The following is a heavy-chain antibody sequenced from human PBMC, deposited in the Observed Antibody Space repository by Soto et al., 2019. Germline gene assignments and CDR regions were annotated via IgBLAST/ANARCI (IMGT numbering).Heavy chain of an antibody. Sequence: SETLSLTCTVSGGSISSYYWSWIRQPPGKGLEWIGYIYYSGSTNYNPSLKSRVTISVDTSKNQFSLKLSSVTAADTAVYYCARSYGSGSYRRYFQHWGQGTLVTVSS. CDR3: ARSYGSGSYRRYFQH. CDR1: GGSISSYY. V-gene: IGHV4-59*08. D-gene: IGHD3-10*01. J-gene: IGHJ1*01. CDR2: IYYSGST.